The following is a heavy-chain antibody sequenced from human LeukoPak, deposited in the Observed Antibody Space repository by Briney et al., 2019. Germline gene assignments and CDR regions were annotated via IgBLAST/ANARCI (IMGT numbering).Heavy chain of an antibody. V-gene: IGHV3-7*01. CDR1: GFTFSSYW. J-gene: IGHJ6*03. Sequence: GGSLRLSCAASGFTFSSYWMSWVRQAPGKGLECVANIKQDGSEKYYVDSVKGRFTISRDNAKNLLYLQMNSLRAEDTAVYYCAREEGIITMTRYYYMDVWGKGTTVIISS. CDR3: AREEGIITMTRYYYMDV. CDR2: IKQDGSEK. D-gene: IGHD4-17*01.